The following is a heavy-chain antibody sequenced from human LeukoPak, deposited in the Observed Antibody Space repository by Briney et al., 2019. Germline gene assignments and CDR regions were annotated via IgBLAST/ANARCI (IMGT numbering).Heavy chain of an antibody. CDR1: GGSISSGDYY. CDR2: IYYSGST. Sequence: SETLSLTCTVSGGSISSGDYYWSWIRQPPGKGLEWVGYIYYSGSTYYNPSLKSRVTISVDTSNNQFSLKLSSVTAADTAVYYCAREALRPSRWFDPWGQGTLVTVSS. J-gene: IGHJ5*02. V-gene: IGHV4-30-4*01. CDR3: AREALRPSRWFDP. D-gene: IGHD4-17*01.